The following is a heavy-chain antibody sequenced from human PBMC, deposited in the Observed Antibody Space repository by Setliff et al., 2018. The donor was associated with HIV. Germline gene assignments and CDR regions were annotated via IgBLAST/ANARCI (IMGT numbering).Heavy chain of an antibody. CDR2: LYDTGRT. V-gene: IGHV4-39*01. Sequence: PSETLSLTCSVSGGSVIKDNFYWGWIRQAPAKGLEWIGTLYDTGRTYYNPPLKSRVSIFVDTTKNEFSLNLRSVTAADTAVYFCVNSGYDGGYYYYYMDVWGKGTTVTVSS. CDR3: VNSGYDGGYYYYYMDV. D-gene: IGHD5-12*01. J-gene: IGHJ6*03. CDR1: GGSVIKDNFY.